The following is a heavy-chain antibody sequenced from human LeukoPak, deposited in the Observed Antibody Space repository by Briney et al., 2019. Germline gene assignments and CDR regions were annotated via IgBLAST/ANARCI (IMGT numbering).Heavy chain of an antibody. CDR1: GGSISSYY. D-gene: IGHD3-3*01. CDR3: ARWSGDYLFDY. CDR2: IHTSGNT. J-gene: IGHJ4*02. V-gene: IGHV4-4*07. Sequence: SETLSLTCTVSGGSISSYYWSWIRQPAGKGLEWIGRIHTSGNTNSNPSLKSRVTMSVDTSKNQFSLKLSSVTAADTAVYYCARWSGDYLFDYWGQGTLVTVSS.